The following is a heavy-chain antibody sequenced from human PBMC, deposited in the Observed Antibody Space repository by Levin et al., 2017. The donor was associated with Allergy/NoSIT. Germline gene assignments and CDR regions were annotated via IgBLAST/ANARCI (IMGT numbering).Heavy chain of an antibody. CDR1: TGSIGSSYW. V-gene: IGHV4-4*02. CDR3: GLGSKGSVFES. Sequence: SETLSLTCAASTGSIGSSYWWTWVRQPPGKGLEWIAEIYHSGVTNYNPSLRSRVNVSVDKSKNQFSLNFNSVTAADTAMYYCGLGSKGSVFESWGQGTLVTVSS. J-gene: IGHJ4*02. CDR2: IYHSGVT. D-gene: IGHD1-26*01.